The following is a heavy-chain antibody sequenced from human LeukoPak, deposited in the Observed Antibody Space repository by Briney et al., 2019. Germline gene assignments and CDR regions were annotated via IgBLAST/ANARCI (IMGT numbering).Heavy chain of an antibody. Sequence: AGGSLRLSCAASGFTFSSYWMHWVRQAPGKGLVWVSRINSDGSSTSYADSVKGRFTISRDNAKNTLYLQMNSLGAEGTALYYCAKDIWPIVGATKSPCFDYWGQGTLVTVSS. CDR2: INSDGSST. D-gene: IGHD1-26*01. CDR1: GFTFSSYW. CDR3: AKDIWPIVGATKSPCFDY. V-gene: IGHV3-74*01. J-gene: IGHJ4*02.